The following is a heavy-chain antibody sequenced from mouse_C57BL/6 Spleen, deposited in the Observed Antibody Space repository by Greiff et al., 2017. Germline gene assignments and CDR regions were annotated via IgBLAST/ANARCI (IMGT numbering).Heavy chain of an antibody. CDR3: ARHGITTVVADWYFDV. D-gene: IGHD1-1*01. V-gene: IGHV1-62-2*01. J-gene: IGHJ1*03. CDR2: FYPGSGSI. CDR1: GYTFTEYT. Sequence: VKLLESGAEMVKPGASVKLSCKASGYTFTEYTIHWVKQRSGQGLEWIGWFYPGSGSIKYNEKFKDKATLTADKSSSTVYMELSRLTSEDSAVYFCARHGITTVVADWYFDVWGTGTTVTVSS.